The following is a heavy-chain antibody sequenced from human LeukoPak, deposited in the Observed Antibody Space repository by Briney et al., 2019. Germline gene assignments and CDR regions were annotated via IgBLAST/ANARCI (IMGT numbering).Heavy chain of an antibody. Sequence: GGSLRLSFAASGFTFSSYWMDWVPRAPGKGRVWFSRINSDGSSTTYADSVKGRFTISRDNAKNTLYLQMNSLRDEDTAVYYCGRNYQNAFDLWGQGTMVSVSS. D-gene: IGHD1-7*01. J-gene: IGHJ3*01. CDR2: INSDGSST. CDR3: GRNYQNAFDL. CDR1: GFTFSSYW. V-gene: IGHV3-74*01.